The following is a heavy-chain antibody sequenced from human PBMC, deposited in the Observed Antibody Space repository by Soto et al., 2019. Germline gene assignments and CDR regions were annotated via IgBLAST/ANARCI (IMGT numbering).Heavy chain of an antibody. D-gene: IGHD2-15*01. J-gene: IGHJ5*02. Sequence: QVQLVQSGAEVKKPGSSVKVSCKASGGTFSIYTISWVRQAPGQGLEWMGGSANSAQKFQGRLTVTADESTSTVYLEWSSLTSEDTAVYYCAREGPPDIAWFDPWGQGTMV. CDR2: GSA. CDR3: AREGPPDIAWFDP. V-gene: IGHV1-69*01. CDR1: GGTFSIYT.